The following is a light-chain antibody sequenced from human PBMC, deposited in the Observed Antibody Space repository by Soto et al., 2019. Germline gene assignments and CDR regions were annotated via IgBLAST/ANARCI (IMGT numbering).Light chain of an antibody. CDR2: KAS. CDR3: QHYNSYSEA. J-gene: IGKJ1*01. V-gene: IGKV1-5*03. Sequence: MTQSPATLSASVGDRVTITCRASQGIRNDLGWYQQKPGKAPKLLIYKASTLKSGVPSRFSGSGSGTEFTLTISSLQPDDFATYYCQHYNSYSEAFGQGTKVDIK. CDR1: QGIRND.